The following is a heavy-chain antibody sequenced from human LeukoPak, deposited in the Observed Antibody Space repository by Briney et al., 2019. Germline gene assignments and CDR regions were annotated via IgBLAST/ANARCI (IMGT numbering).Heavy chain of an antibody. CDR1: GFSFSSYA. D-gene: IGHD6-19*01. Sequence: SGGSLRLSCAASGFSFSSYAMSWVRRAPGKGLVWVSRINSDGSSTSYADSVKGRFTISRDNAKNTLYLQMNSLRAEDTAVYYCAKSRKDSSGWYLDYWGQGTLVTVSS. CDR3: AKSRKDSSGWYLDY. V-gene: IGHV3-74*01. CDR2: INSDGSST. J-gene: IGHJ4*02.